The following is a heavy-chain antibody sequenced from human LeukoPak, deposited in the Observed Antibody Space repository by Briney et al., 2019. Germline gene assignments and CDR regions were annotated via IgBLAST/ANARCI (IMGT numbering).Heavy chain of an antibody. CDR2: INRVGGIT. Sequence: PGGSLRLSCAASGFTFSSYWMHWVRQAPGKGLVWVSRINRVGGITTYADSVEGRFTISRDNAKNTLYLQMNSLRAEDTAVYYCASKGTYYASGSLDYWGQGTLVTVSS. V-gene: IGHV3-74*01. CDR1: GFTFSSYW. J-gene: IGHJ4*02. CDR3: ASKGTYYASGSLDY. D-gene: IGHD3-10*01.